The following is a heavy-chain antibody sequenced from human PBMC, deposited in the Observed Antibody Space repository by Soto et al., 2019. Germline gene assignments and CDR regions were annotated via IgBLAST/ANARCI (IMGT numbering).Heavy chain of an antibody. Sequence: GGSLRLSCAASGFTFSDYAMSWVRQAPGKGLEWVSTISASGGGTYYADSVKGRLTISRDNSKNTLYLQMNSLRAEDTAVYYCAKGGSSWSYFDYWGQGTLVTVSS. J-gene: IGHJ4*02. V-gene: IGHV3-23*01. CDR2: ISASGGGT. CDR1: GFTFSDYA. CDR3: AKGGSSWSYFDY. D-gene: IGHD6-13*01.